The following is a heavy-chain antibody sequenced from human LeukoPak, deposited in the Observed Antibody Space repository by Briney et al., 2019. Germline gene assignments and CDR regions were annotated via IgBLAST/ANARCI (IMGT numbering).Heavy chain of an antibody. CDR1: GYSISRHYY. D-gene: IGHD3-3*01. CDR2: IHHTGST. Sequence: SETLSLTCTVSGYSISRHYYWGWTRQSPGKGLEWIGNIHHTGSTSYNPSLESRVTIVLNLSKNQFSLRMSSVTAADTALYLCVREGPLRFLEQIDYWGQGTLVTVSS. J-gene: IGHJ4*02. CDR3: VREGPLRFLEQIDY. V-gene: IGHV4-38-2*02.